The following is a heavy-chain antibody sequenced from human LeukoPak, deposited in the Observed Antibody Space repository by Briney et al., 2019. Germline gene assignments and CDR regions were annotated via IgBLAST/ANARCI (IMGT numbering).Heavy chain of an antibody. CDR3: ARGSIVGATFDYFDY. CDR2: ISGRDSTT. CDR1: GFTFSSYA. V-gene: IGHV3-23*01. Sequence: GGSLRLSCAASGFTFSSYAMSWVRQAPGKGLEWVSGISGRDSTTYYADSVKGRFTISRENSKNTLYLQMNSLRAEDTAVYYCARGSIVGATFDYFDYWGQGTLVTVSS. J-gene: IGHJ4*02. D-gene: IGHD1-26*01.